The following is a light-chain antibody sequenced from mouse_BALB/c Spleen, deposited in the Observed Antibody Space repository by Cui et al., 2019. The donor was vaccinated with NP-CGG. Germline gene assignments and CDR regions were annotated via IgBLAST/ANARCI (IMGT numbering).Light chain of an antibody. CDR2: STN. CDR3: ALWYSNHWV. CDR1: TRAVTTSNY. V-gene: IGLV1*01. Sequence: QAAVNQQSALTTSPGETVTLTCRSSTRAVTTSNYANWVQEKPDHLFTSLIGSTNNRAPGVPARFSGSLIGDKAALTITGAQTEDEAIYFCALWYSNHWVFGGGTKLTVL. J-gene: IGLJ1*01.